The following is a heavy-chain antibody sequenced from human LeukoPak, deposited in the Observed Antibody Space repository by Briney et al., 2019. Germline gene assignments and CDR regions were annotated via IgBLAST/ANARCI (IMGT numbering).Heavy chain of an antibody. CDR3: ARDSAYSTFDY. J-gene: IGHJ4*03. Sequence: GGSLRLSCAASGFAFSTSWMTWVRQAPGKGLEWVANMNLDGSTKNYVDSVRGRFTISRDNAKNSLYLQMNSLRADDTAIYYCARDSAYSTFDYWGQGTTVTVSS. CDR2: MNLDGSTK. CDR1: GFAFSTSW. V-gene: IGHV3-7*05. D-gene: IGHD4-11*01.